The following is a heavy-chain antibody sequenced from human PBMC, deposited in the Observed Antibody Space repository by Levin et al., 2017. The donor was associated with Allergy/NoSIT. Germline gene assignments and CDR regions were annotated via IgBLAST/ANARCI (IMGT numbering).Heavy chain of an antibody. D-gene: IGHD6-13*01. J-gene: IGHJ3*02. CDR1: GFTVSSNY. Sequence: PGGSLRLSCAASGFTVSSNYMSWVRQAPGKGLEWVSVIYSGGSTYYADSVKGRFTISRDNSKNTLYLQMNSLRAEDTAVYYCARDIYPIAAAAPDAFDIWGQGTMVTVSS. CDR2: IYSGGST. CDR3: ARDIYPIAAAAPDAFDI. V-gene: IGHV3-53*01.